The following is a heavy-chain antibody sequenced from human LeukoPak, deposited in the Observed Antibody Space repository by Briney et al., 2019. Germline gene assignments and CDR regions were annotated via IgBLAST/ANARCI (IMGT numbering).Heavy chain of an antibody. CDR2: IGSGSNTI. CDR3: ASLCGGDCYSAGDY. D-gene: IGHD2-21*02. CDR1: GFTFSSYS. Sequence: GGSLRLSCAASGFTFSSYSMNWVRQAPGKGLEWVSYIGSGSNTIYYADSMKGRFTISRDNAKNSLYLQMNSLRDEDTAVYYCASLCGGDCYSAGDYWGQGTLVTVSS. V-gene: IGHV3-48*02. J-gene: IGHJ4*02.